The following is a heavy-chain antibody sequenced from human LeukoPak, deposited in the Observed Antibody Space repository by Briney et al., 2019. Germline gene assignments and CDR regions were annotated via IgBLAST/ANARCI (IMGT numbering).Heavy chain of an antibody. D-gene: IGHD2-2*01. J-gene: IGHJ4*02. V-gene: IGHV3-64D*06. CDR3: VKGSSTSYTAVIDY. CDR2: ISSNGGST. CDR1: GFTFSSYA. Sequence: GGSLRLSCSASGFTFSSYAMHWVRQAPGKGLEYVSAISSNGGSTYYADSVKGRFTISRDNSKNTLYLQMSSLRAVDTAVYYCVKGSSTSYTAVIDYWGQGTLVTVSS.